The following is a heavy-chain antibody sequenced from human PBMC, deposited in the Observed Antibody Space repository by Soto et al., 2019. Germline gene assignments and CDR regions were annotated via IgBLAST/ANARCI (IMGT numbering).Heavy chain of an antibody. CDR1: GFSLSNARMG. CDR3: ARIPEYYDSSCPDDAFDI. CDR2: IFSNDEK. D-gene: IGHD3-22*01. J-gene: IGHJ3*02. Sequence: QVTLKESGPVLVKPTETLTLTCTVSGFSLSNARMGVSWIRQPPGKALEWLAHIFSNDEKSYSTSLKSRLTISKHTSNSQVVLNMTNMDPVDTATYYCARIPEYYDSSCPDDAFDIWGQGTMVTVSS. V-gene: IGHV2-26*01.